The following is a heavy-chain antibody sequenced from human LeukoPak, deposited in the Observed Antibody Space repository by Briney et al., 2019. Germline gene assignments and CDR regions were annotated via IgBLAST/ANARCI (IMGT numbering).Heavy chain of an antibody. D-gene: IGHD1-26*01. CDR2: INTDGTGT. J-gene: IGHJ4*02. CDR1: GFTFSNYW. CDR3: ARVKSGSYYPIDY. V-gene: IGHV3-74*01. Sequence: EGSLRLSCAASGFTFSNYWMHWVRQTPGKGLVWVSRINTDGTGTSYADSVKGRFTISRDGAKNTLYLQMSGLRAEDTAVYYCARVKSGSYYPIDYWGQGTLVTVSS.